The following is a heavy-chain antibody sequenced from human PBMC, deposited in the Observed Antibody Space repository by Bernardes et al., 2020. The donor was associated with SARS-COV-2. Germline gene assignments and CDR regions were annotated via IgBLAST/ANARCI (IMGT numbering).Heavy chain of an antibody. Sequence: GGSLRLSCTASGFTFNNFAMNWVRQAPGKGLEWVSSLSASGSTTYYADSAKGRFTTYRDNSRNTLYLQINNLRAEDTAVYYCAKPHGFTVSGVVMPLWDSWGQGTLVTVSS. CDR2: LSASGSTT. V-gene: IGHV3-23*01. CDR1: GFTFNNFA. J-gene: IGHJ4*02. CDR3: AKPHGFTVSGVVMPLWDS. D-gene: IGHD3-3*01.